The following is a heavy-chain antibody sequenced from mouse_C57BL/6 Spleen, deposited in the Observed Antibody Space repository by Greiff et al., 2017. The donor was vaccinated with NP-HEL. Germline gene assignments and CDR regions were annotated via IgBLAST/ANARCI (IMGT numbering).Heavy chain of an antibody. CDR1: GYTFTSYW. CDR2: IDPSDSET. Sequence: VQLQQSGAELVRPGSSVKLSCKASGYTFTSYWMHWVKQRPIQGLEWIGNIDPSDSETHYNQKFKDKATLTVDKSSSTAYMQLSSLTSEDSAVYYCAREGAYQTWFAYWGQGTLVTVSA. V-gene: IGHV1-52*01. CDR3: AREGAYQTWFAY. J-gene: IGHJ3*01. D-gene: IGHD6-5*01.